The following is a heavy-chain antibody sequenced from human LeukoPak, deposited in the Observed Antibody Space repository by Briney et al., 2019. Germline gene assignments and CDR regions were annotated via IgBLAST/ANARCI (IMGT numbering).Heavy chain of an antibody. CDR2: IYFSGTT. J-gene: IGHJ4*02. D-gene: IGHD3-9*01. CDR3: ARQVKEYFDWLPRGYFDS. Sequence: SETLSLSCSVSGDSMSSSSYYWVWIGQSPGQGLQWIGSIYFSGTTYYRTSLRSRATLSTSGNQFSLKLTSVIAADTATYFCARQVKEYFDWLPRGYFDSRGQGVLVSVSS. V-gene: IGHV4-39*01. CDR1: GDSMSSSSYY.